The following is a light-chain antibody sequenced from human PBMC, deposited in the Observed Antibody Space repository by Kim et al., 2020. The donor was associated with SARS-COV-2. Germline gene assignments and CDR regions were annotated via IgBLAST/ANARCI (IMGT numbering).Light chain of an antibody. CDR2: SNN. CDR1: RSNSGSNT. J-gene: IGLJ1*01. V-gene: IGLV1-44*01. CDR3: AAWDDSPRYV. Sequence: PRQRVTLSCSGSRSNSGSNTVNWYQQLPGPATKLLIYSNNQRPSGVPGRFSGSKSGTSASLAISGLQSEDEADYYCAAWDDSPRYVFGTGTKVTVL.